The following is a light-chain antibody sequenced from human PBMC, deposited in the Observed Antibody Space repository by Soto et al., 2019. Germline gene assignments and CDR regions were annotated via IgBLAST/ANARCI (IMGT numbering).Light chain of an antibody. CDR2: DVS. V-gene: IGLV2-14*03. CDR1: TSDIGGYNY. CDR3: SSYTSNTTPYV. J-gene: IGLJ1*01. Sequence: QSALTQPASVSGSPGQSITISCTGSTSDIGGYNYVSWFQHHPGKAPKLMIYDVSNRPSGVSNRFSGSKSGDTASLTIFGLQAEDEADYYCSSYTSNTTPYVFGTGTKVTVL.